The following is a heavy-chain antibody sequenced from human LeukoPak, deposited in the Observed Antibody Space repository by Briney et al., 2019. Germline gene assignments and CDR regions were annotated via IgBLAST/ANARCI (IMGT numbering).Heavy chain of an antibody. V-gene: IGHV3-48*02. CDR3: DYHGN. CDR1: GFTFSSSE. Sequence: GGSLRLSCAASGFTFSSSEMNWMRQAPGKGLEWLSSISGSSTSIYYADSVKGRFTISRDNVKNLLYLQMNSLRDEDTAVYYCDYHGNWGQGTLFPVSS. CDR2: ISGSSTSI. D-gene: IGHD3-10*01. J-gene: IGHJ4*02.